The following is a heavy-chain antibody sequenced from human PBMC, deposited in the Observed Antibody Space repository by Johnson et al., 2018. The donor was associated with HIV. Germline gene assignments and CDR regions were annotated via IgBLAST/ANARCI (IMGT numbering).Heavy chain of an antibody. CDR1: GLTFNSYA. J-gene: IGHJ3*02. D-gene: IGHD6-13*01. V-gene: IGHV3-64*01. CDR2: ISSDGGNT. Sequence: VQLVESGGGLVQPGVSLRLSCAASGLTFNSYAMHWGRQAPGKGLEYVSAISSDGGNTYYGNSVKGRFTISRDNSKKTRYLQMGSLRAEDMGVYYCARGRSAVSSSWYGAFDIWGQGTMVTVSS. CDR3: ARGRSAVSSSWYGAFDI.